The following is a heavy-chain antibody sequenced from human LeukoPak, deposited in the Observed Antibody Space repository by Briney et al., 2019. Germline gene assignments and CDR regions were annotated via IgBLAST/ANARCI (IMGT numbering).Heavy chain of an antibody. CDR1: GFTFSSFG. Sequence: PGGSLRLSSAASGFTFSSFGIHWVRQGPREGLEWMAYIGYSGTDTYYADSVKGRFTISRDNSKNTVHLQVNSLRAADTDLYSCARDLTERKYYIAFWGQGTLVTVAS. J-gene: IGHJ4*02. V-gene: IGHV3-30*02. CDR3: ARDLTERKYYIAF. D-gene: IGHD2-8*02. CDR2: IGYSGTDT.